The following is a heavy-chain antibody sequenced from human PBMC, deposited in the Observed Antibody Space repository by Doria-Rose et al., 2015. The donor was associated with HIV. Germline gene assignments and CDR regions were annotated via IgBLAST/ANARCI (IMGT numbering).Heavy chain of an antibody. CDR3: ARVGWELLYFFDY. D-gene: IGHD1-26*01. CDR2: IRSKANGGTK. V-gene: IGHV3-49*03. J-gene: IGHJ4*02. Sequence: VQLHETGGGLVQPGRSLRLSWTASGYTFGAHALGWCRQASGEGLGGRGFIRSKANGGTKEYAASVKGRITISRDDSKSIAYMQLNSLKTEDTAAYFCARVGWELLYFFDYWGQGTLVTVSS. CDR1: GYTFGAHA.